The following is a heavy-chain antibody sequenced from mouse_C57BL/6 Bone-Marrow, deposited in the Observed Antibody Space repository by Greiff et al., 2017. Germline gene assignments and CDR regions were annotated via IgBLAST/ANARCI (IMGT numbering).Heavy chain of an antibody. J-gene: IGHJ1*03. V-gene: IGHV3-5*01. CDR1: GISINTGNYR. CDR3: ARENDDLGYCDV. CDR2: IYYSGTI. D-gene: IGHD2-4*01. Sequence: DVKLQESGPGLVKPSQTVFLTCTVTGISINTGNYRWSWIRQFPGHNLEWMGYIYYSGTINYNTSLPSRTTITRDTTKHPFFLDMYSLTAEDTATYYCARENDDLGYCDVWGTGTTGTASS.